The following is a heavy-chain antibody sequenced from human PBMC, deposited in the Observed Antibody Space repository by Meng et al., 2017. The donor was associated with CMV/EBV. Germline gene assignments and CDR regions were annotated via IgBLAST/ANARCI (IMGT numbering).Heavy chain of an antibody. V-gene: IGHV3-7*01. CDR2: IKQDGSEK. Sequence: GGSLRLSCAASGLTFSSYWMSCVRQAPGKGLEWVANIKQDGSEKYYVDSVKGRFTISRDNAKNSLYLQMNSLRAEDTAVYYCARDVDYSSGWYGTYLDYWGQGTLVTVSS. CDR1: GLTFSSYW. J-gene: IGHJ4*02. CDR3: ARDVDYSSGWYGTYLDY. D-gene: IGHD6-19*01.